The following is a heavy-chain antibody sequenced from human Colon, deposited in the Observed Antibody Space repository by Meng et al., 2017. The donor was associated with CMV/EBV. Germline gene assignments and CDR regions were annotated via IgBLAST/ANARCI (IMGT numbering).Heavy chain of an antibody. CDR3: AREWHGDYVGYYGMDV. CDR2: INPKNGGI. Sequence: ASVKVSCKASGYTFSDYHMHWVRQAPGQGLEWMGWINPKNGGIQYARKFLGRVTMTRDTSISTAYMELSSLRSEDTAVYYCAREWHGDYVGYYGMDVWGQGTTVTVSS. V-gene: IGHV1-2*02. J-gene: IGHJ6*02. CDR1: GYTFSDYH. D-gene: IGHD4-17*01.